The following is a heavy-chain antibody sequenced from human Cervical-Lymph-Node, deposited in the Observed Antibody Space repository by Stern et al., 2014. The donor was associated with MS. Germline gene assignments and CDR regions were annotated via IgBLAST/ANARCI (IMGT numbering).Heavy chain of an antibody. CDR3: ARLRGYNVLTGYLDY. CDR2: INPSGDST. CDR1: GYTFTIYY. V-gene: IGHV1-46*01. J-gene: IGHJ4*02. Sequence: VQLVESGAEVKKPGASVKISCKASGYTFTIYYMHWVRQAPGQGLEWMGIINPSGDSTSYAQKFEGRVTMTRDPSTSTVNMELSSLTSGDTAVYYCARLRGYNVLTGYLDYWGQGTLVTVSS. D-gene: IGHD3-9*01.